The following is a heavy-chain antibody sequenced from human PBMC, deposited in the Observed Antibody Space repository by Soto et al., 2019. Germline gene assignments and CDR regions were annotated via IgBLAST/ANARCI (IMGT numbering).Heavy chain of an antibody. CDR3: TTWTWGWLVDY. CDR2: ISGSGCST. D-gene: IGHD5-12*01. CDR1: GFTFSSYA. J-gene: IGHJ4*02. Sequence: EVQLLVSGGGLVQPGGSLRLSCAASGFTFSSYAMRWVRQAPGKGLEWVSAISGSGCSTYYADSVKGRFTISRDNSKNTLYLQMNSLRAEDTAVYYCTTWTWGWLVDYWGQGTLVTVSS. V-gene: IGHV3-23*01.